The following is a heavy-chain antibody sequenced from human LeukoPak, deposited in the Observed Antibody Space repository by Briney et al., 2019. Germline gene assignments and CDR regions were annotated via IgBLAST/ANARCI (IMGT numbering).Heavy chain of an antibody. CDR3: ARAWNPYPTLDTRNRDFDY. V-gene: IGHV4-30-4*01. D-gene: IGHD5-18*01. CDR1: GGSISSGDYY. Sequence: SQTLSLTCTVSGGSISSGDYYWSWIRQPPGKGLEWIGYIYYSGSTYYNPSLRSRVTISVDTSKNQFSLKLSSVTAADTAVYYRARAWNPYPTLDTRNRDFDYWGQGTLVTVSS. J-gene: IGHJ4*02. CDR2: IYYSGST.